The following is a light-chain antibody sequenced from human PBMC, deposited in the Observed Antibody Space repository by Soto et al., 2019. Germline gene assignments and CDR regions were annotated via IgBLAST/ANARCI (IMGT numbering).Light chain of an antibody. CDR3: CSYAGRYV. Sequence: QSALTQPRSVSGSPGQSVTISCTGSSSDVGGYNYVSWYQLHPGKAPKLMIYAVSQRPSGVPDRFSGSKSGNTASLTISGLQAEDEADYYCCSYAGRYVFGTGTQLTVL. CDR1: SSDVGGYNY. CDR2: AVS. J-gene: IGLJ1*01. V-gene: IGLV2-11*01.